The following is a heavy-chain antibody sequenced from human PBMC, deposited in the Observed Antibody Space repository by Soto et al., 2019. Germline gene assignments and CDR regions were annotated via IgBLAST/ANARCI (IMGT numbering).Heavy chain of an antibody. J-gene: IGHJ6*02. CDR2: IYIDGST. V-gene: IGHV3-53*01. CDR1: WFTVSSNY. CDR3: AAFYDMDV. Sequence: GGSLRLSCAASWFTVSSNYMTWVRQAPGKGLEWVSVIYIDGSTYYAESVKGRFTISSDNSKNTLYLQMNSLRAEDTAVYYCAAFYDMDVWGQGTTVTVSS.